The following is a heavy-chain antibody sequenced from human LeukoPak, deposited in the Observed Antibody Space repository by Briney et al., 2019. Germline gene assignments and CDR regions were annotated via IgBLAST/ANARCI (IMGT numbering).Heavy chain of an antibody. Sequence: TGGFLRLSCAASGFTVSSNYMSWVRQAPGKGLEWVSVIYSGGSTYYADSVKGRFTVSRDNSKNTLYLQMNSLRAEDTAVYYCAREGDHYDLIDWGQGTMVTVSS. CDR3: AREGDHYDLID. D-gene: IGHD3-3*01. CDR2: IYSGGST. CDR1: GFTVSSNY. V-gene: IGHV3-53*01. J-gene: IGHJ3*01.